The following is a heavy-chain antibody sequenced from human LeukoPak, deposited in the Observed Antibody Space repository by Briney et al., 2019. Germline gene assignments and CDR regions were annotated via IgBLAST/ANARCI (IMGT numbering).Heavy chain of an antibody. CDR2: IYDSGST. D-gene: IGHD5-12*01. J-gene: IGHJ6*02. CDR3: ATLGYSGYDRGHYYYGMDV. Sequence: SETLSLTCTVSGGSIRSSYYYWGWIRQPPGKGLEWIGSIYDSGSTYYNPSLKSRVTISVDTSKNQFSLKLSSVTAADTAVYYCATLGYSGYDRGHYYYGMDVWGHGTTVTVSS. V-gene: IGHV4-39*07. CDR1: GGSIRSSYYY.